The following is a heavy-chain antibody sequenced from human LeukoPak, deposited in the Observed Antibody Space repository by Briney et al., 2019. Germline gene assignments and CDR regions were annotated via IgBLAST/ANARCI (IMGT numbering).Heavy chain of an antibody. CDR2: ISSSSSYI. J-gene: IGHJ6*02. Sequence: GGSLRLSCAASGFTFSNYDMSWVRQAPGKGLEWVSSISSSSSYIYYADSVKGRFTISRDNAKNSLYLQMNSLRAEDTAVYYCARVGSTYTYYYYGMDVWGQGTTVTVSS. CDR3: ARVGSTYTYYYYGMDV. CDR1: GFTFSNYD. V-gene: IGHV3-21*01. D-gene: IGHD1-1*01.